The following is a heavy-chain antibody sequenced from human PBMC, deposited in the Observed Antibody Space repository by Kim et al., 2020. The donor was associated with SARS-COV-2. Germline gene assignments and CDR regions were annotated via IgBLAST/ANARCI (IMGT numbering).Heavy chain of an antibody. V-gene: IGHV3-21*01. Sequence: GGSLRLSCAASGFTFSSYSMNWVRQAPGKGLEWVSSISSSSSYIYYADSVKGRFTISRDNAKNSLYLQMNSLRAEDTAVYYCARDSGYCSGGNCLRGYWGQGTLVTVSS. CDR2: ISSSSSYI. CDR3: ARDSGYCSGGNCLRGY. J-gene: IGHJ4*02. D-gene: IGHD2-15*01. CDR1: GFTFSSYS.